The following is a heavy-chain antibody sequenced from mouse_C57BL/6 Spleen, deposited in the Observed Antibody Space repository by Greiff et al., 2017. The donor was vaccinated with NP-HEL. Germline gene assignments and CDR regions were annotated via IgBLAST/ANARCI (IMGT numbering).Heavy chain of an antibody. CDR3: ARSNSALLPGFDY. V-gene: IGHV1-80*01. D-gene: IGHD2-1*01. CDR2: IYPGDGDT. Sequence: QVQLQQSGAELVKPGASVKISCKASGYAFSSYWMNWVKQRPGKGLEWIGQIYPGDGDTNYNGKFKGKATLTADKSSSTAYMQLSSLTSEDSAVYFCARSNSALLPGFDYWGQGTTLTVSS. CDR1: GYAFSSYW. J-gene: IGHJ2*01.